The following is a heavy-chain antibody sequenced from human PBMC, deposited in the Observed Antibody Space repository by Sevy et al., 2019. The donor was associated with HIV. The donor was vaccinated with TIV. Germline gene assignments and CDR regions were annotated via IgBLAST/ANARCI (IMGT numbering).Heavy chain of an antibody. Sequence: ASVKVSCKVSGYTLCQVSMHWVRQVPGKGLEWMGSLAPEDGETIYAQKFQGRLTMTEDTSTDTGYMELSSLKSEDTAVFYCAITKDYYDSSGCPFDYWGQGTLVTVSS. CDR2: LAPEDGET. CDR3: AITKDYYDSSGCPFDY. CDR1: GYTLCQVS. V-gene: IGHV1-24*01. D-gene: IGHD3-22*01. J-gene: IGHJ4*02.